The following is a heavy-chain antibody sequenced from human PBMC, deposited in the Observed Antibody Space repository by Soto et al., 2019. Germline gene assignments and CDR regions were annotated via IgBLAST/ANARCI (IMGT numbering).Heavy chain of an antibody. D-gene: IGHD1-1*01. Sequence: SETLSLTCTVSGDSISSSYWSWIRQSPGKGLEWIGYIYYSGSTNYNASLKSRVTISVDTSKNQFSLKLSSVTAADTAMYYCARDTTPSLWGQGTLVTVSS. CDR1: GDSISSSY. J-gene: IGHJ4*02. V-gene: IGHV4-59*01. CDR2: IYYSGST. CDR3: ARDTTPSL.